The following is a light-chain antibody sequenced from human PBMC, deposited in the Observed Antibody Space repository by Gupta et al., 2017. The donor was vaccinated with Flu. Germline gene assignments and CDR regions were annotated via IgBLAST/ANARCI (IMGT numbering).Light chain of an antibody. V-gene: IGLV1-44*01. CDR3: AAWDDSLNGHYV. Sequence: SSIVGSNAVHWYQQVPGTAPKLLIYDNNQRPSGVPDRFSGSKSGTPASLAISGLQSEDEAHYYCAAWDDSLNGHYVFGTGTEVTVL. J-gene: IGLJ1*01. CDR2: DNN. CDR1: SSIVGSNA.